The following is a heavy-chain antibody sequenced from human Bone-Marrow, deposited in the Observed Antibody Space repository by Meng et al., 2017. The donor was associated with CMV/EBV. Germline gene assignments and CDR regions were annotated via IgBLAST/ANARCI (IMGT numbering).Heavy chain of an antibody. J-gene: IGHJ4*02. V-gene: IGHV3-23*01. Sequence: GGSLRLSCAASGFPFSNYAMSWVRQAPGKGLEWVSAINSDGRTEYADSVKGRFTISRVDSKNTLYLQMNSLRAEDTAVYFCRGSHAHDYWGQGTLVTVSS. CDR3: RGSHAHDY. CDR1: GFPFSNYA. D-gene: IGHD1-26*01. CDR2: INSDGRT.